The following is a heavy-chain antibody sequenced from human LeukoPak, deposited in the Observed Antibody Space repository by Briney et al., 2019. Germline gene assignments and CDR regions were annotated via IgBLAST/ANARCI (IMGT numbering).Heavy chain of an antibody. J-gene: IGHJ4*02. CDR2: IYYSGST. D-gene: IGHD6-25*01. CDR3: AREERSGYSSGWVDY. V-gene: IGHV4-59*01. Sequence: SETLSLTCTVSGGSISSYYWSWIRQPPGKGLEWIGYIYYSGSTNYNPSLKSRVTISVDTSKNQFSLKLSSVTAADTAVYYCAREERSGYSSGWVDYWGQGTLVTVSS. CDR1: GGSISSYY.